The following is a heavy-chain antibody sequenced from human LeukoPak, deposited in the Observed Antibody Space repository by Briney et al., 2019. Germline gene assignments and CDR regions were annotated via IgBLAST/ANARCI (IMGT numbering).Heavy chain of an antibody. D-gene: IGHD3-10*01. V-gene: IGHV3-30*18. J-gene: IGHJ4*02. CDR1: GFTFSNYA. CDR3: AKGLGTGSVLARPLHY. CDR2: ISSDGYRT. Sequence: GGSLRLSCAASGFTFSNYAMSWVRQAPDKGLQWVAVISSDGYRTDYPDSVRGRFTISRDNFKNTVDLQMISVTAEDTAMYFCAKGLGTGSVLARPLHYWGQGTLVTVSS.